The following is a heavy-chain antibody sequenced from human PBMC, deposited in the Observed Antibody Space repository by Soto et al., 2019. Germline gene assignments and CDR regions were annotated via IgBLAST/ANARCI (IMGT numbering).Heavy chain of an antibody. CDR1: GFTFSSYG. Sequence: GGSLRLSCAASGFTFSSYGMHWVRQAPGKGLEWVAVISYDGSNKYYADSVKGRFTISRDNSKNTLYLQMNSLRAEDTAVYYCAKDLVVATIDGGFDYWGQGTLVTAPQ. CDR3: AKDLVVATIDGGFDY. CDR2: ISYDGSNK. V-gene: IGHV3-30*18. D-gene: IGHD5-12*01. J-gene: IGHJ4*02.